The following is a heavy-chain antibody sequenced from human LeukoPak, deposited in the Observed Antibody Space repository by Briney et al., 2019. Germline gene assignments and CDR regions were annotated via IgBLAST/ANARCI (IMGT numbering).Heavy chain of an antibody. CDR1: GGSISSGGYS. Sequence: SETLSLTCAASGGSISSGGYSWSWIRQPPGKGLEWIGYIYHSGSTYYNPSLKSRVTISVDRSKNQFSLKLSSVTAADTAVYYCAREFTDSSGYYFFDYWGQRTLVTVSS. CDR3: AREFTDSSGYYFFDY. D-gene: IGHD3-22*01. V-gene: IGHV4-30-2*01. J-gene: IGHJ4*02. CDR2: IYHSGST.